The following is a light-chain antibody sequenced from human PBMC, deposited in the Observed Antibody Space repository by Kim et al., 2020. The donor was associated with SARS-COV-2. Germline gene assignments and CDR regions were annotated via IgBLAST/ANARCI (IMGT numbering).Light chain of an antibody. J-gene: IGLJ1*01. CDR3: QTWATGIHV. CDR1: SAYNASA. V-gene: IGLV4-69*01. CDR2: LNSDGSH. Sequence: ASVTLTCTRRSAYNASAIEWHQQQPQKGPRFLMKLNSDGSHTKGDGIPDRFSGSSSGAERYLTISGLQSEDEADYYCQTWATGIHVFGSGTKVTVL.